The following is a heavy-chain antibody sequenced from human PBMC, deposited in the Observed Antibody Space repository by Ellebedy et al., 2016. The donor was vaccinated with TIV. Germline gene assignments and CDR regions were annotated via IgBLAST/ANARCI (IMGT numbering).Heavy chain of an antibody. V-gene: IGHV1-18*01. CDR1: GYTFTSYG. J-gene: IGHJ4*02. CDR2: ISAYNGNT. D-gene: IGHD6-13*01. Sequence: AASVKVSCKASGYTFTSYGISWVRQAPGQGLEWMGWISAYNGNTNYAQKFQGRVTITRDTSANTAYMELSSLRSEDTAVYYCARAVITAAGIQPNFDYWGQGTLVTVSS. CDR3: ARAVITAAGIQPNFDY.